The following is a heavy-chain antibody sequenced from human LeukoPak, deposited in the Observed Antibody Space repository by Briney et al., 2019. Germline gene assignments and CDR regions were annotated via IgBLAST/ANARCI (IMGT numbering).Heavy chain of an antibody. CDR2: IIPIFGTA. D-gene: IGHD3-10*01. CDR3: ARGRGFGEPPDY. Sequence: SVKVSCKASGCTFSSYAISWVRQAPGQGLEWMGGIIPIFGTANYAQKFQGRVTITMDESTSTAYMELSSLRSEDTAVYYCARGRGFGEPPDYWGQGTLVTVSS. CDR1: GCTFSSYA. J-gene: IGHJ4*02. V-gene: IGHV1-69*05.